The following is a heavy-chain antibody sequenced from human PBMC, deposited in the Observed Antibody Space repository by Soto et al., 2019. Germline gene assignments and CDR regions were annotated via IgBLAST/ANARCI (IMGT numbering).Heavy chain of an antibody. Sequence: GGSLRLSCAASEFTVNSKYMSWVRQAPGKGLEWVSGISWNSGSIGYADSVKGRFTISRDNAKNSLYLQMNSLRAEDTALYYCTGSGSYLDAFDIWGQGTMVTVSS. CDR2: ISWNSGSI. CDR1: EFTVNSKY. V-gene: IGHV3-9*01. D-gene: IGHD1-26*01. J-gene: IGHJ3*02. CDR3: TGSGSYLDAFDI.